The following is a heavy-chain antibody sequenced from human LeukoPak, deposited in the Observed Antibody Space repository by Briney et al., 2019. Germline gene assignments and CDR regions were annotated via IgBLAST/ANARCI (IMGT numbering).Heavy chain of an antibody. CDR3: ARFDYGAPDY. V-gene: IGHV6-1*01. D-gene: IGHD4/OR15-4a*01. Sequence: SQTLPLTCASSGDSVASNSAAWNCIRQSPSRGLEWLGRTYYRSRWYNDYTVSVRSRISINPDTSRNQFSLQLQSVTHEDTAVYYCARFDYGAPDYWGQGTLVTVSS. J-gene: IGHJ4*02. CDR1: GDSVASNSAA. CDR2: TYYRSRWYN.